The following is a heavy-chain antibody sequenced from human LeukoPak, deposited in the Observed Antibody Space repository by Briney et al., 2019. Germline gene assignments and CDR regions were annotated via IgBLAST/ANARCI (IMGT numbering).Heavy chain of an antibody. V-gene: IGHV1-18*01. CDR1: GYTFTSYG. Sequence: GASVKVSCKASGYTFTSYGISWVRQAPGQGLEWMGWISAYNGNTNYAQKLQGRVTMTTDTSTSTAYMELRSLRSDDTAVYYCARDPPRQVREPRVNYFDYWGQGTLVTVSS. CDR2: ISAYNGNT. CDR3: ARDPPRQVREPRVNYFDY. D-gene: IGHD3-10*01. J-gene: IGHJ4*02.